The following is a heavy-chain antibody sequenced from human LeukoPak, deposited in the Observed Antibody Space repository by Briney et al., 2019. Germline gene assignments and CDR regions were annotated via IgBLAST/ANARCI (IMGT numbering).Heavy chain of an antibody. V-gene: IGHV4-39*07. Sequence: SETLSLTCNVSGASMSNYYWVWIRQPPGKGLEWIGSIYHSGTTYSGSTYYNPSLKSRVTISLDTSKNQFSLKVGSMAAAGTAVYYCARAGSYGLIDYGGQGNMVTVSS. J-gene: IGHJ4*02. CDR1: GASMSNYY. CDR2: IYHSGTTYSGST. CDR3: ARAGSYGLIDY. D-gene: IGHD1-26*01.